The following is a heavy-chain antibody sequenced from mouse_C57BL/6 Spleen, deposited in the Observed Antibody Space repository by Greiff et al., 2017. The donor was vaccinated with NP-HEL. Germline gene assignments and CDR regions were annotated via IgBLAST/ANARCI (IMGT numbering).Heavy chain of an antibody. V-gene: IGHV1-52*01. CDR1: GYTFTSYW. J-gene: IGHJ3*01. CDR3: ARGGDYDVFAY. D-gene: IGHD2-4*01. Sequence: QVQLQQPGAELVRPGSSVKLSCKASGYTFTSYWMHWVKQRPIQGLEWIGNIDPSDSETHYNQKFKDKATLTVDKSSSTAYMQLSSLTSEDSAVYYCARGGDYDVFAYWGQGTLVTVSA. CDR2: IDPSDSET.